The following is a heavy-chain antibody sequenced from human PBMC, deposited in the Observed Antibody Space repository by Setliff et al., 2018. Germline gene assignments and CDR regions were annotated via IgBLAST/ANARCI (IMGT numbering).Heavy chain of an antibody. J-gene: IGHJ4*02. CDR2: IDWDDDK. D-gene: IGHD3-22*01. CDR3: ARSRLIDYYDSSGYLDY. CDR1: GFSLSTSGMC. V-gene: IGHV2-70*11. Sequence: SRPTLANPTQPLTLTCTFTGFSLSTSGMCVSWIRQPRGKALEWLARIDWDDDKYYSTSLKTRLTISKDTSKNQVVLTMTNMDPVDTATYYCARSRLIDYYDSSGYLDYWGQGTLVTVSS.